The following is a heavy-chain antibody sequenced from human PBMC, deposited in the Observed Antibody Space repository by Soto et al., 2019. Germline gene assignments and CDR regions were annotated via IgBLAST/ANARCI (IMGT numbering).Heavy chain of an antibody. V-gene: IGHV1-69*13. CDR3: ARVHNSGIFYFVDP. J-gene: IGHJ5*02. Sequence: GASVKVSCKASGGTFDSYVISWLRQAPGQGLEWMGGIMPIFGTPNYAHKFRGRVTISADESTSTAYLELSSLTSDDTAVYYCARVHNSGIFYFVDPWGQGTLVTVSS. CDR1: GGTFDSYV. D-gene: IGHD3-3*02. CDR2: IMPIFGTP.